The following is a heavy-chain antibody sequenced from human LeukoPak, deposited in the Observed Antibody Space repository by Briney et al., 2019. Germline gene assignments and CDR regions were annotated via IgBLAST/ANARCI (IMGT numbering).Heavy chain of an antibody. V-gene: IGHV3-23*01. CDR1: GFTFSSYW. D-gene: IGHD3-22*01. CDR2: ISGSGGST. Sequence: GGSLRLSCAASGFTFSSYWMSWVRQAPGKGLEWVSAISGSGGSTYYADSVKGRFTISRDNSKNTLYLQMNSLRAEDTAVYYCANAYYYDSSGYYAYYNFDYWGQGTLVTVSS. J-gene: IGHJ4*02. CDR3: ANAYYYDSSGYYAYYNFDY.